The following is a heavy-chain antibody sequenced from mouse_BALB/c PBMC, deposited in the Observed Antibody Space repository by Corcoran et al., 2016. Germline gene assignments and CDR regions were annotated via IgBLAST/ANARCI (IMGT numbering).Heavy chain of an antibody. Sequence: DVQLQESGPGLVKPSQSLSLTCSVTGYSITRGFYWNWIRQFPGNKLEWMGYIGYEGSDNYNPSLKNRISITRDTSKNQFFLKLNSVTTEYTATYYCAREVYYGSSYCFAYWGQGTLVTVSA. CDR1: GYSITRGFY. V-gene: IGHV3-6*02. D-gene: IGHD1-1*01. CDR3: AREVYYGSSYCFAY. CDR2: IGYEGSD. J-gene: IGHJ3*01.